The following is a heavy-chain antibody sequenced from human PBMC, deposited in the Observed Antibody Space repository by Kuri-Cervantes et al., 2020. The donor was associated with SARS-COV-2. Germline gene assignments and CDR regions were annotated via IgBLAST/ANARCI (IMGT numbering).Heavy chain of an antibody. V-gene: IGHV4-39*01. CDR1: GGSISGGGYY. Sequence: SETLSLTCTVSGGSISGGGYYWAWIRQPPGKGLEWIGHSHYGETTYYNPSLKSRATISVDTSKNQFSLKLSSVTAADTAVYYCARADSSSWPYWDYYYYGMDVWGQGTTVTVSS. D-gene: IGHD6-13*01. J-gene: IGHJ6*02. CDR2: SHYGETT. CDR3: ARADSSSWPYWDYYYYGMDV.